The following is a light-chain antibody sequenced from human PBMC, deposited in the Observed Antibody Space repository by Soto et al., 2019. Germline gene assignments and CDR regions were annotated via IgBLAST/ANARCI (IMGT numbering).Light chain of an antibody. J-gene: IGKJ5*01. Sequence: EFVLTQSPGTLSLSPGERATLSCRASQSISSVYLAWYQQKPGQAPRLLIYGASSRATGIPDRFSGSGSGTDFTLTISRLEPEDFAVYYCQHYGGSPITFGQGTRLEIK. CDR1: QSISSVY. V-gene: IGKV3-20*01. CDR2: GAS. CDR3: QHYGGSPIT.